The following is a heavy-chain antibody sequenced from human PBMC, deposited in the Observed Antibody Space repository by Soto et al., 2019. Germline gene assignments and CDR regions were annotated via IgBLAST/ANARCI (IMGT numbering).Heavy chain of an antibody. D-gene: IGHD6-19*01. CDR3: ARHYGSFDP. CDR2: VFYSGGT. Sequence: QLQLQESSPGLVKPSETLSLTCTVSGGSISNSGYYWGWVRQPPGKGLEWIASVFYSGGTYYKPSLKSRVTISIDTSKNQFSLNLKSVTAADTAVYYCARHYGSFDPWGQGTLVTVSS. V-gene: IGHV4-39*01. J-gene: IGHJ5*02. CDR1: GGSISNSGYY.